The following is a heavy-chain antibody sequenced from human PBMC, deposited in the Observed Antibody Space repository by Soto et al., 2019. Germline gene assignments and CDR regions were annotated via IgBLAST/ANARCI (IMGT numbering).Heavy chain of an antibody. Sequence: ASVKVSCKASGYTFTGYYMHWVRQAPGQGLEWMGWINPNSGGTNYAQKFQGWVTMTRDTSISTAYMELSRLRSDDAAVYYCARSPPPGYYYYGMDVWGQGTTVTVSS. CDR3: ARSPPPGYYYYGMDV. J-gene: IGHJ6*02. CDR2: INPNSGGT. CDR1: GYTFTGYY. V-gene: IGHV1-2*04.